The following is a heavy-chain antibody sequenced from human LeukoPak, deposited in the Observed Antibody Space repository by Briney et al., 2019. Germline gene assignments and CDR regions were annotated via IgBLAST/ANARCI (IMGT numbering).Heavy chain of an antibody. CDR3: GGWTTVATPVSYYYYGMDV. Sequence: GGSLRLSCAASGFTFSSYSMNWVRQAPGKGLEWVSVIYRDGTTYYADSVKGRFTISRDNSKNTLYLQMNSLRAEDTAVYYCGGWTTVATPVSYYYYGMDVWGQGTTVTVSS. V-gene: IGHV3-53*01. D-gene: IGHD4-23*01. J-gene: IGHJ6*02. CDR1: GFTFSSYS. CDR2: IYRDGTT.